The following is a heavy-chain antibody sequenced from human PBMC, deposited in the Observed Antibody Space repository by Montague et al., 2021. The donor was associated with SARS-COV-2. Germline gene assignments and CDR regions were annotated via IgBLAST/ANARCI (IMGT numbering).Heavy chain of an antibody. J-gene: IGHJ4*02. Sequence: SLRLSCAASGYTVSSNYMSWVRQAPGKGLEWVSVIYSGGSTYYADSVTGRFTISRDNSKNTLYLQMNSLRAEDTAVYYCARDLGGAAAGNFDYWGQGTLVTVSS. CDR2: IYSGGST. CDR3: ARDLGGAAAGNFDY. D-gene: IGHD6-13*01. V-gene: IGHV3-66*01. CDR1: GYTVSSNY.